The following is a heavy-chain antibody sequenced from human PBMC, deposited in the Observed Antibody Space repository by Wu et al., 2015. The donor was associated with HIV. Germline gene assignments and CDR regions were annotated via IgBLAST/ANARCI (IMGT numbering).Heavy chain of an antibody. CDR2: CGGSEYI. Sequence: CGGSEYIYYADSVKGRFTISRDNAKNTLYLQLTSLRADDTAVYFCARDLSGLDYWGQGTLVSVSS. J-gene: IGHJ4*02. V-gene: IGHV3-21*01. D-gene: IGHD3-9*01. CDR3: ARDLSGLDY.